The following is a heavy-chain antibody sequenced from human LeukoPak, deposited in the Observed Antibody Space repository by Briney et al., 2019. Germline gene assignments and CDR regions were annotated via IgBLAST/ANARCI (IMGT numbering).Heavy chain of an antibody. J-gene: IGHJ5*02. Sequence: ASVKVSCKASGYTFTSYGISWVRQAPGQGLEWMGWISAYNGNTNYAQKLQGRVTMTTDTSTSTAYMELRSLRSDDTAVYYCARGPLEYCSGGSCYSGRNWFDPWGQGTLVTVSS. CDR1: GYTFTSYG. V-gene: IGHV1-18*01. D-gene: IGHD2-15*01. CDR3: ARGPLEYCSGGSCYSGRNWFDP. CDR2: ISAYNGNT.